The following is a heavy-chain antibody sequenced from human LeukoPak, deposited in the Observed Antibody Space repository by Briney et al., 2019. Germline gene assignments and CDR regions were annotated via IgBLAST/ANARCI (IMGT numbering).Heavy chain of an antibody. V-gene: IGHV4-34*01. Sequence: SETLSLTCAVYGGSFSGYHWSWIRQPPGKGLEWIGEINHSGSTNYNPSLKSRVTISVDTSKNQFSLKLSSVTAADTAVYYCASLRRYYYGSGSYRWGQGTLVTVSS. CDR1: GGSFSGYH. CDR3: ASLRRYYYGSGSYR. CDR2: INHSGST. J-gene: IGHJ4*02. D-gene: IGHD3-10*01.